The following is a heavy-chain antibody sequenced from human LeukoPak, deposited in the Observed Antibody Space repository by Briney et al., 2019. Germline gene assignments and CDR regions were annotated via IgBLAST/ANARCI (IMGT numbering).Heavy chain of an antibody. CDR3: ARNDPATVLLWFGGIFDY. D-gene: IGHD3-10*01. Sequence: ASMTVSCKASGYTITSYGVSWVRQAPGPGLECMGWISAYNGNTNYAQKLQGRVTMTTDTSTSKAYMQLRSLRSDDTAVYYCARNDPATVLLWFGGIFDYWGQGTLVTV. CDR2: ISAYNGNT. V-gene: IGHV1-18*01. J-gene: IGHJ4*02. CDR1: GYTITSYG.